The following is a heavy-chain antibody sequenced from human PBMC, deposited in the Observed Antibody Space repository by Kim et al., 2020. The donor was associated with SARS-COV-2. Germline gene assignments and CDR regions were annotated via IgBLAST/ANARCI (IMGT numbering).Heavy chain of an antibody. CDR2: KAYGGTT. D-gene: IGHD3-10*01. V-gene: IGHV3-49*02. J-gene: IGHJ5*02. CDR3: TGMGA. Sequence: KAYGGTTEYAASVKGRFTISRDDSKSIAYLQMNSLKTEDTAVYYCTGMGAWGQGTLVTVSS.